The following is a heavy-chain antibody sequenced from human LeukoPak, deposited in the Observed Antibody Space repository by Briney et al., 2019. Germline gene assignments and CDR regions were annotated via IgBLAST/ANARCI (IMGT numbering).Heavy chain of an antibody. V-gene: IGHV3-33*01. Sequence: GGSLRLSCAASGFTFSGYGMYWVRHAPDKGLGWVAVIWYDGSNKYYTDSVKGPFTTSRDNSKNTLYLQMNSLRAEDTAVYYCARDGGVYGGNSYYYYYYGMDVWGQGTTVTVSS. CDR1: GFTFSGYG. J-gene: IGHJ6*02. CDR3: ARDGGVYGGNSYYYYYYGMDV. D-gene: IGHD4-23*01. CDR2: IWYDGSNK.